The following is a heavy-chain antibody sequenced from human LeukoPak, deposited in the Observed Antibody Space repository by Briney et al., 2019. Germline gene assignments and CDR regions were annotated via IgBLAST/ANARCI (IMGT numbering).Heavy chain of an antibody. CDR2: ISTYTGNT. D-gene: IGHD2-15*01. Sequence: ASVKVSCKTSGYTFSSYGVSWVRQAPGQGLEWVGWISTYTGNTAFAQKFQGRVTMTTDTSTSTAYMELRSLRSDDTAVYYCARSSGCSGGSCYHYWGQGTLVTVSS. J-gene: IGHJ4*02. V-gene: IGHV1-18*01. CDR3: ARSSGCSGGSCYHY. CDR1: GYTFSSYG.